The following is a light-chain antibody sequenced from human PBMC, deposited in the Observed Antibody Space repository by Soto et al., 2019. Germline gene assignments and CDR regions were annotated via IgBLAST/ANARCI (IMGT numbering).Light chain of an antibody. J-gene: IGKJ1*01. CDR1: QSVSSNY. CDR2: GAS. V-gene: IGKV3-20*01. CDR3: QQYGSSPTWT. Sequence: IVFTQSPATLSLSPWEISTLSCRASQSVSSNYLAWYQQKPGQAPRLLIYGASTRATGIPDRFSGSGSGTDFTLTISRLEPEDSAVYYCQQYGSSPTWTFGQGTKVDIK.